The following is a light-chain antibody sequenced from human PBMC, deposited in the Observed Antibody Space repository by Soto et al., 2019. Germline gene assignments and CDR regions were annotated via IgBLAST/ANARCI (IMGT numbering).Light chain of an antibody. Sequence: MTQSPSLLSASTGDRVTISCLMSQGISSYLAWYQQKPGKAPELLIYAASTLQSGVPSRFSGSGSGTDFTLTISCLQSGDFATYYCQQYYSFPWTFGQGTKVDI. CDR3: QQYYSFPWT. V-gene: IGKV1D-8*01. CDR1: QGISSY. CDR2: AAS. J-gene: IGKJ1*01.